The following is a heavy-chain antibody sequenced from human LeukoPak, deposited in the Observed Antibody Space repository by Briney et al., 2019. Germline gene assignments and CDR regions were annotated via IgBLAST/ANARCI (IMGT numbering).Heavy chain of an antibody. CDR2: IIPLFGTP. J-gene: IGHJ4*02. CDR3: ARGLSDYGLYPFDF. CDR1: GGTFNSYT. Sequence: SVKVSCKTSGGTFNSYTISWVRQAPGQGLEWMRGIIPLFGTPNYAQNFQGRVTITADESTSTAYLELSSPRSEDTAIYFCARGLSDYGLYPFDFWGQGTLVTVSS. D-gene: IGHD3-16*01. V-gene: IGHV1-69*13.